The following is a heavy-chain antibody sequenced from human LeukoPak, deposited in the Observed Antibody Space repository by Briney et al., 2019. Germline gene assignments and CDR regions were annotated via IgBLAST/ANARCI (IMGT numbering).Heavy chain of an antibody. D-gene: IGHD3-3*01. J-gene: IGHJ4*02. Sequence: GGSLRLSCAASGFTFSSYAVSWVRQAPGKGLEWVSAISGSGGSTYYADSVKGRFTISRDNSKNTLYLQMNSLRAEDTAVYYCAKMPYDFWSGYYPTYYFDYWGQGTLVTVSS. CDR2: ISGSGGST. V-gene: IGHV3-23*01. CDR3: AKMPYDFWSGYYPTYYFDY. CDR1: GFTFSSYA.